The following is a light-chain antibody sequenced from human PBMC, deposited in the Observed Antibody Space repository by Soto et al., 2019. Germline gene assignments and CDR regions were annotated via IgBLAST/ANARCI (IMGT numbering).Light chain of an antibody. Sequence: DIQMTQSPSSLSASVGDRVTIACRASQSISSYLNWYQQKPGKAPQLLISAASSLRSGVPSRFSGSGSGTDFTLTISSLQPEDFATYYCQQIYSTPLTFGGGTKVEIK. CDR1: QSISSY. CDR2: AAS. V-gene: IGKV1-39*01. J-gene: IGKJ4*01. CDR3: QQIYSTPLT.